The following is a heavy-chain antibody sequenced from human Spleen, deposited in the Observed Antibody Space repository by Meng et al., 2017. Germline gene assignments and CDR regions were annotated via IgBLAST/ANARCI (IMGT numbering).Heavy chain of an antibody. V-gene: IGHV3-7*01. D-gene: IGHD5/OR15-5a*01. CDR3: ARISVRYYYAMDV. CDR2: IKQEGSEK. CDR1: GFTFSSYW. J-gene: IGHJ6*02. Sequence: GESLKISCAASGFTFSSYWMSWVRQAPGKGLEWVANIKQEGSEKYYVDSVKGRFTICRDNAKNSLYLQMNSLRAEDTAVYYCARISVRYYYAMDVWGPGTTVTVSS.